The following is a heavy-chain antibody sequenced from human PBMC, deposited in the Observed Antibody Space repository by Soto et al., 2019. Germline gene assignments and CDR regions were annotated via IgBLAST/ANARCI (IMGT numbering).Heavy chain of an antibody. CDR2: IYSGGYT. V-gene: IGHV3-66*01. Sequence: GGSLRLSCAASGFDVSNTDMSWVRQAPGKGLEWVSVIYSGGYTNYADSVKGRFTISRDSPKNTLYLQMNSLIAEDTAVYYCAKDSSGYYPAIWGQGTMVTVSS. CDR3: AKDSSGYYPAI. CDR1: GFDVSNTD. D-gene: IGHD3-22*01. J-gene: IGHJ3*02.